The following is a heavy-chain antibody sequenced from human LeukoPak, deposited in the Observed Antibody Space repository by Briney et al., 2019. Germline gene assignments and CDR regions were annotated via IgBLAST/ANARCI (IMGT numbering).Heavy chain of an antibody. CDR3: ARWMVRGVPYDAFDI. J-gene: IGHJ3*02. CDR1: GDTFTGYY. V-gene: IGHV1-2*02. D-gene: IGHD3-10*01. CDR2: INPNSGGT. Sequence: ASVKVSCKASGDTFTGYYMHWVRQAPGQGLEGMGWINPNSGGTNYAQKFQGRVTMTRDTSISTAHMVLSSLRSDDAAVYYCARWMVRGVPYDAFDIWGQGTMVTVSS.